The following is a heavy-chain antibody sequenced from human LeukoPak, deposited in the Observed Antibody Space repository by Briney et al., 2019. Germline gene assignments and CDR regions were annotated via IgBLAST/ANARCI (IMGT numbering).Heavy chain of an antibody. J-gene: IGHJ6*02. D-gene: IGHD3-9*01. Sequence: ASVKVSCKASGGTFSSYAISWVRRAPGQGLEWMGRIIPILGIANYAQKFQGRVTITADKSTSTAYMELSSLRSEDTAVYYCASHDILTGYYYYYGMDVWGQGTTVTVSS. CDR2: IIPILGIA. CDR3: ASHDILTGYYYYYGMDV. V-gene: IGHV1-69*04. CDR1: GGTFSSYA.